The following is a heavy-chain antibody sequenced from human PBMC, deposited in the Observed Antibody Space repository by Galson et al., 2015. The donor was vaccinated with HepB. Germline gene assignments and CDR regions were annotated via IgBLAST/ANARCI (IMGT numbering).Heavy chain of an antibody. D-gene: IGHD3-10*01. V-gene: IGHV1-69*02. J-gene: IGHJ4*02. Sequence: SCKASGGTFSGYPITWVRQAPGQGLEWMGRIIPIIGIGNYAQKFQGRVTFTADRSTSTAYMEMRSLRSEDTAVYYCAKIRDYSGSGNGGDYWGQGTLVTVSS. CDR3: AKIRDYSGSGNGGDY. CDR1: GGTFSGYP. CDR2: IIPIIGIG.